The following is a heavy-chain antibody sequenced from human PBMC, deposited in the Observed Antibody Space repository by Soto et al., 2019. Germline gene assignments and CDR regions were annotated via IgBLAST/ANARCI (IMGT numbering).Heavy chain of an antibody. D-gene: IGHD3-10*01. CDR3: APLNTYYYGSGNKS. J-gene: IGHJ5*02. CDR1: GFSLSTSGVG. V-gene: IGHV2-5*02. CDR2: IYWDDDK. Sequence: QITLKESGPTLVKPTQTLTLTCTFSGFSLSTSGVGVGWIRQPPGKALEWLALIYWDDDKRYSPSLKSRLTTXKXTXXHQVVPTMTNMDPVDTATYYCAPLNTYYYGSGNKSWGQGTLVTVSS.